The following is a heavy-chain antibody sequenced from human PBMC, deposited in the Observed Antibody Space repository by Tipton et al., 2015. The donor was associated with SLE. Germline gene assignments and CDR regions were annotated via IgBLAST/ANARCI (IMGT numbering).Heavy chain of an antibody. CDR1: GGSISSHY. D-gene: IGHD3-22*01. J-gene: IGHJ6*02. Sequence: TLSLTCTVSGGSISSHYWSWIRQPPGKGLEWIGYIYYSGSTNYNPSLKSRVTISVDTSKNQFSLKLSSVTAADTAAYYCARSRWNYDSSRYSYYGMDVWGQGTTVTVSS. CDR2: IYYSGST. V-gene: IGHV4-59*11. CDR3: ARSRWNYDSSRYSYYGMDV.